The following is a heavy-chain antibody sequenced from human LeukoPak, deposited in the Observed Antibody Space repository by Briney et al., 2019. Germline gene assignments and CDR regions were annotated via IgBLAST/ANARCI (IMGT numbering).Heavy chain of an antibody. J-gene: IGHJ4*02. V-gene: IGHV3-30-3*01. CDR3: ARAMAVVGTAFDY. CDR1: GFTFSSYA. Sequence: GGSLRLSCAASGFTFSSYAMHWVRQAPGKGLEWVAVISYDGSNKYYADSVKGRFTISRDNSKNTLYLQMNSLRAKDTAVYYCARAMAVVGTAFDYWGQGTLVTVSS. D-gene: IGHD6-19*01. CDR2: ISYDGSNK.